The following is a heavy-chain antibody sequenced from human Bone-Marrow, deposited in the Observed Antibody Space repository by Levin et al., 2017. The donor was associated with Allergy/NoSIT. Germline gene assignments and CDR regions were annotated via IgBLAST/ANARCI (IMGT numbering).Heavy chain of an antibody. Sequence: GESLKISCAASTFTVSDHYMSWVRQAPGKGLQWVSSIYSGGDTYYADSVRGRVIISRDKSENTVYLQMNSLRAEDTALYYCATATDYDIWTFDYWGQGILVTVSS. D-gene: IGHD3-9*01. CDR3: ATATDYDIWTFDY. CDR1: TFTVSDHY. CDR2: IYSGGDT. J-gene: IGHJ4*02. V-gene: IGHV3-66*01.